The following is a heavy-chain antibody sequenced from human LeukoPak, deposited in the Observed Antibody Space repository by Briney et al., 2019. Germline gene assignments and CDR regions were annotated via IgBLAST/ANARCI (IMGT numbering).Heavy chain of an antibody. CDR3: ARDVYYGSGSYYDY. V-gene: IGHV1-18*01. CDR2: ISAYNGNT. J-gene: IGHJ4*02. CDR1: SYTFVSYG. Sequence: ASVKVSCKASSYTFVSYGLSWVRQAPGQGLEWMGWISAYNGNTNYAQKLQGRVTMTTDTSTSTAYMELRSLRSDDTAVYYCARDVYYGSGSYYDYWGQGTLVTVSS. D-gene: IGHD3-10*01.